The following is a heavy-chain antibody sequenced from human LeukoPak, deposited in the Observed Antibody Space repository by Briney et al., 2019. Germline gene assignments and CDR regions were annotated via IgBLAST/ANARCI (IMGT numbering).Heavy chain of an antibody. CDR3: VRGSGWFLGL. V-gene: IGHV3-7*01. Sequence: GGSLRLSCAASQFSISYDWMHWVRQAPGKGLEWVASIKEDGRDIHYLDSVKGRFSISRDNAKNSLYLEMNTLRAEDAAVYYCVRGSGWFLGLWGQGSLVTVSS. CDR1: QFSISYDW. CDR2: IKEDGRDI. D-gene: IGHD6-19*01. J-gene: IGHJ4*02.